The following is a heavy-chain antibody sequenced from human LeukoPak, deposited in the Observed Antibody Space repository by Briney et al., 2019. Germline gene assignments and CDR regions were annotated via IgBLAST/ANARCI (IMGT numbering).Heavy chain of an antibody. D-gene: IGHD5-12*01. J-gene: IGHJ4*02. Sequence: GGSLRLSCAASGFTFSSYSMNWVRQAPGKGLEWVSSISSSSSYIYYADSVKGRFTISRDNAKNSLYLQMNSLRAEDTAVYYCARDLSIVATPYNYWGQGTLVTVSS. CDR2: ISSSSSYI. CDR1: GFTFSSYS. V-gene: IGHV3-21*01. CDR3: ARDLSIVATPYNY.